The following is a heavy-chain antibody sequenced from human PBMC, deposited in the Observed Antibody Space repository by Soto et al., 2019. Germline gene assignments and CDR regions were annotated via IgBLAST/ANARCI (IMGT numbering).Heavy chain of an antibody. CDR2: IWYDGSNK. J-gene: IGHJ6*02. V-gene: IGHV3-33*06. Sequence: EGSLRLSCAASRFTFSSYGMHWVRQAPGKGLEWVAVIWYDGSNKYYADSVKGRFTISRDNSKNTLYLQMNSLRAEDTAVYYCAKETRTNYYYGMDVWGQGTTVTVSS. D-gene: IGHD1-7*01. CDR1: RFTFSSYG. CDR3: AKETRTNYYYGMDV.